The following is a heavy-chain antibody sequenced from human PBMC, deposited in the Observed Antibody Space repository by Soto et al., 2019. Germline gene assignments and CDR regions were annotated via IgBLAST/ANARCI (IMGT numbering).Heavy chain of an antibody. J-gene: IGHJ4*02. V-gene: IGHV3-33*01. D-gene: IGHD5-12*01. Sequence: GGSLRLSCVASGFNFGNFGMHWVRQAPGKGLEWVAVISNDENIKQYADSVRGRIVIARDNSKNALYLQLTSLRAEGTAIYYCARGLRGVLDYWGQGALVTVSS. CDR2: ISNDENIK. CDR1: GFNFGNFG. CDR3: ARGLRGVLDY.